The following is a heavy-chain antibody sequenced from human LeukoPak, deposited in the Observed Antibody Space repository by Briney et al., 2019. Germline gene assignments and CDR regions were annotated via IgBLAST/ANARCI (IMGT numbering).Heavy chain of an antibody. V-gene: IGHV3-23*01. D-gene: IGHD6-19*01. CDR1: AFTFSNYV. CDR3: AKGGSSGLSLSSWFDP. Sequence: GGSLRLSCAASAFTFSNYVMNWVRQAPGKGLEWVSIISNSGSSTYYADSVEGRFTISRDNSKNTLYLQMNRLRPGDTAVYYCAKGGSSGLSLSSWFDPWGQGTLVTVSS. CDR2: ISNSGSST. J-gene: IGHJ5*02.